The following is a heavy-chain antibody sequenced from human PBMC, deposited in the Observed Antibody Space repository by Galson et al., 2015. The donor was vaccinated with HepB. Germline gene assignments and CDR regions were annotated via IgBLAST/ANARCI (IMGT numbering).Heavy chain of an antibody. CDR3: TKPRRMATVMDAFDS. V-gene: IGHV3-30*18. Sequence: SLRLSCAASGFTFSNFGMHWVRQAPGKGLEWVAVISYAGFCLYYADSVKDRFTISRDNSKSTLSLQMNSLRAEDTAVYYCTKPRRMATVMDAFDSWGQGTMVTVSS. CDR2: ISYAGFCL. J-gene: IGHJ3*02. D-gene: IGHD5-24*01. CDR1: GFTFSNFG.